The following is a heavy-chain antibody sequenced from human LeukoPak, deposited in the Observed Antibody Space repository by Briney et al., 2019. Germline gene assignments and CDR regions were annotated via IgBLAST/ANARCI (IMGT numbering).Heavy chain of an antibody. CDR2: INAGNGNT. CDR3: ARLHPGIGYFYGVDA. V-gene: IGHV1-3*01. CDR1: GYTFSSYG. D-gene: IGHD3-10*01. Sequence: ASVKVSCKASGYTFSSYGVHWVRQAPGQRLEWMGWINAGNGNTDYSQKFQGRVTIIRDTSARTAYMELSSLRSEDTAVYYCARLHPGIGYFYGVDAWGQGTAVTVSS. J-gene: IGHJ6*02.